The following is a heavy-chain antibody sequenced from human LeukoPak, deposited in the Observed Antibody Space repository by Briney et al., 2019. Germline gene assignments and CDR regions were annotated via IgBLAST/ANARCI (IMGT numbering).Heavy chain of an antibody. CDR2: ISYSGST. D-gene: IGHD3-10*01. J-gene: IGHJ4*02. Sequence: SETLSLTCTVSRGSISSSDYYWGWIRQPPGKGLEWIGSISYSGSTYYNPSLKSRVTISVDTSKNQFSLKLSSVTAADTAVYYCARPRQEAVRGIFDYWGQGTLVTVSS. CDR1: RGSISSSDYY. V-gene: IGHV4-39*07. CDR3: ARPRQEAVRGIFDY.